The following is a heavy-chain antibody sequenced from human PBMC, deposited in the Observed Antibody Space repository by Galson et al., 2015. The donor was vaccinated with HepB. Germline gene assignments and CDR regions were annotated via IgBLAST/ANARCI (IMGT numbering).Heavy chain of an antibody. D-gene: IGHD6-25*01. CDR1: GITFSRNG. CDR2: IWHDGSNS. J-gene: IGHJ4*02. V-gene: IGHV3-33*08. Sequence: SLRLSCAASGITFSRNGMHWVRQAPGKGLEWVAVIWHDGSNSYYADSVKGRFTISRDNSKNTLYLQMNSLRAEDTAVYYCAREDADIAAMTLDHWGQGTLVTVSS. CDR3: AREDADIAAMTLDH.